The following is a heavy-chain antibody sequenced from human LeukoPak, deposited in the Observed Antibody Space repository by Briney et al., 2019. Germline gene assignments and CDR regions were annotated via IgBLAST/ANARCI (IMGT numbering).Heavy chain of an antibody. J-gene: IGHJ6*02. CDR1: GGTFSSYA. V-gene: IGHV1-69*01. CDR2: IIPIFGTA. Sequence: SVKVSCKASGGTFSSYAISWVRQAPGQGLEWMGGIIPIFGTANYAQKFQGRVTITADESTSTAYMELSSLRSEDTAVYCCARESEGVVVVPAATYGMDVWGQGTTVTVSS. D-gene: IGHD2-2*01. CDR3: ARESEGVVVVPAATYGMDV.